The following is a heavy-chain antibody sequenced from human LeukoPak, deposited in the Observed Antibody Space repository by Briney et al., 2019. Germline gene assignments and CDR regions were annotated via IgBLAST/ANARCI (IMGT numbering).Heavy chain of an antibody. CDR2: ISSSGSII. V-gene: IGHV3-48*01. J-gene: IGHJ5*02. Sequence: GGSLRLSCAASGFTFSYYSMNWVRQAPGKGLEWVSYISSSGSIIYFADSVKGRFTISRDNSKNTLFLQMNSLRAEDTAVYYCAKRYPGSGSYAGMGSWGQGTLVTVSS. CDR1: GFTFSYYS. D-gene: IGHD3-10*01. CDR3: AKRYPGSGSYAGMGS.